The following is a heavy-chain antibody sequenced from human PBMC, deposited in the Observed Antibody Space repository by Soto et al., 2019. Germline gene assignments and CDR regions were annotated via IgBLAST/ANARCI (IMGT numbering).Heavy chain of an antibody. Sequence: GGSLRLSCEGSGFTFSDYYISWIRQAPGRGLEWISYSSNSGTFSRYADSVKGRFSISRDNTKNLLYLQMNSLRAEDTAVYYCARSGDNYNRLDYWGQGTPVTVSS. CDR3: ARSGDNYNRLDY. J-gene: IGHJ4*02. V-gene: IGHV3-11*06. CDR2: SSNSGTFS. CDR1: GFTFSDYY. D-gene: IGHD1-1*01.